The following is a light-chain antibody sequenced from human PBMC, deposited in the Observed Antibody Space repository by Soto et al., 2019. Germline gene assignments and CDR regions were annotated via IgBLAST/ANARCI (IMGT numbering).Light chain of an antibody. CDR2: GES. CDR3: QHYSSSSWT. V-gene: IGKV3-20*01. Sequence: EIVLTQSPGTLSLSPGERATLSCRASQSVSSSYLTWYQQKPGQAPRLLIYGESNRATGIPDRFSGSGSGTDFTLTISRVEPEDFAVYYCQHYSSSSWTFGQGPKVEIK. CDR1: QSVSSSY. J-gene: IGKJ1*01.